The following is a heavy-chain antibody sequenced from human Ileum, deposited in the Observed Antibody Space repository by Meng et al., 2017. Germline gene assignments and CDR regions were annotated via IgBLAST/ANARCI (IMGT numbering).Heavy chain of an antibody. CDR2: IYYSGST. V-gene: IGHV4-59*01. J-gene: IGHJ4*02. CDR3: ARGSFSSSSEGDY. CDR1: GGSISSYY. Sequence: SETLSLTCTVPGGSISSYYWSWIRQPPGKGLEWIGYIYYSGSTNYNPSLKSRVTISVDTSKNQFSLKLSSVTAADTAVYYCARGSFSSSSEGDYWGQGTLVTVSS. D-gene: IGHD6-13*01.